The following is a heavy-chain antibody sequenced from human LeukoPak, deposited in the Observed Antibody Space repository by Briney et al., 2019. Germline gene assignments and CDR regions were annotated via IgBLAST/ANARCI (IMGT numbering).Heavy chain of an antibody. J-gene: IGHJ5*02. CDR3: AREISWDGAPGNWFDP. V-gene: IGHV4-59*12. Sequence: SETLSLTRTVSGGSISSYYWSWIRQPPGKGLEWIGYIYYSGSTYYNPSLKSRVTISVDTSKNQFSLKLSSVTAADTAVYYCAREISWDGAPGNWFDPWGQGTLVTVSS. CDR2: IYYSGST. D-gene: IGHD4-17*01. CDR1: GGSISSYY.